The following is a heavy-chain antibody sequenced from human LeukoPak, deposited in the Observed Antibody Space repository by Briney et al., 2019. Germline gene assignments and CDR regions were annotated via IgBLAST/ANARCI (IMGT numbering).Heavy chain of an antibody. D-gene: IGHD3-22*01. Sequence: GGSLRLSCAASGFTFSSYSMNWVRQAPGKGLEWLSYISSSSRTIYYADSVKGRFTISRDNSKNTLYLQMNSLRAEDTAVYYCARNLNYDSSGYYPASFYMDVWGKGTTVTVSS. CDR3: ARNLNYDSSGYYPASFYMDV. V-gene: IGHV3-48*01. CDR2: ISSSSRTI. J-gene: IGHJ6*03. CDR1: GFTFSSYS.